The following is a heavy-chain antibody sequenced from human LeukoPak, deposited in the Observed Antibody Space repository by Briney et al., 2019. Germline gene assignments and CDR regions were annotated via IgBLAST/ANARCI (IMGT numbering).Heavy chain of an antibody. Sequence: GGSLRLSCTASGFTFSSYAMSWVRQAPGKGLEWVSAISGSGGGTYYADSVKGRFTISRDNSKNTLYLQMNSLRAEDTAVYYCAKRGADYVFDPWGQGTLVTVSS. CDR2: ISGSGGGT. V-gene: IGHV3-23*01. D-gene: IGHD4-17*01. CDR3: AKRGADYVFDP. CDR1: GFTFSSYA. J-gene: IGHJ5*02.